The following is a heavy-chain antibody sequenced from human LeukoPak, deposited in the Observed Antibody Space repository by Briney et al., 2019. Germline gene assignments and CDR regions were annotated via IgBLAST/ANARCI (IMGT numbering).Heavy chain of an antibody. V-gene: IGHV1-18*01. J-gene: IGHJ6*02. CDR2: ISAYNGNT. CDR1: GYTFTSFG. CDR3: ARSWSERSRHYYGLDV. D-gene: IGHD6-13*01. Sequence: GASVKVSCKASGYTFTSFGITWVRQAPGQGLEWMAWISAYNGNTNYAQKLQGRVSVSTGTSTSTAYMELRSLRPDDTAVYYCARSWSERSRHYYGLDVWGQGTTVTVSS.